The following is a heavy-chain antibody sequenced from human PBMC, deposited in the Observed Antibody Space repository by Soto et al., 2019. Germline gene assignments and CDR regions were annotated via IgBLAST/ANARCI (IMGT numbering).Heavy chain of an antibody. Sequence: GASVKVSCKASGYTFTSYGISWVRQAPGQGLEWMGWISAYNGNTNYAQKLQGRVTMTTDTSTSTAYMELRSLRSDDTAVYYCAGSTGSSSWRETIYWSQGTLVTVSS. D-gene: IGHD6-13*01. J-gene: IGHJ4*02. CDR2: ISAYNGNT. V-gene: IGHV1-18*01. CDR3: AGSTGSSSWRETIY. CDR1: GYTFTSYG.